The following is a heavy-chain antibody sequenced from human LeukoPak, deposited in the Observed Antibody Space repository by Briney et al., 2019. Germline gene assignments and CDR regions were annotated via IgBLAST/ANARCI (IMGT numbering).Heavy chain of an antibody. D-gene: IGHD3-9*01. V-gene: IGHV3-30-3*01. CDR1: GFTFNNYA. CDR2: ISYDGSNK. Sequence: GGSLRLSCAASGFTFNNYAMHWVRQAPGKGLEWVAVISYDGSNKYYADSVKGRFTISRDNSKNTLYLQMNSLRAEDTAVYYCVRDRESRSAWLLDSWGQGTLVTVSP. CDR3: VRDRESRSAWLLDS. J-gene: IGHJ4*02.